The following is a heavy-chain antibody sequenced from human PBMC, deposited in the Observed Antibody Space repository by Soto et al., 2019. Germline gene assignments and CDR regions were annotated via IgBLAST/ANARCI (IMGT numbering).Heavy chain of an antibody. CDR3: AKDIIGAPPAPHYYYGMDV. V-gene: IGHV3-43*01. CDR1: GLTFDDYT. Sequence: HPGGSLRLSCAASGLTFDDYTMHWVRQAPGKGLEWVSLISWDGGSTYYADSVKGRFTISRDNSKNSLYLQMNSLRTEDTALYYCAKDIIGAPPAPHYYYGMDVWGQGTTVTVSS. D-gene: IGHD2-15*01. CDR2: ISWDGGST. J-gene: IGHJ6*02.